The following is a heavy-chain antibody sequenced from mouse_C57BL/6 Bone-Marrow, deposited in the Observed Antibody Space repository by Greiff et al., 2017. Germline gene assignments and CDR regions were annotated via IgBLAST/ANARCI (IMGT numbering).Heavy chain of an antibody. CDR3: ARVGDIWLRRRVDYYAMDY. CDR1: GYTFTNYW. D-gene: IGHD2-2*01. Sequence: QVQLQQSGAELVRPGTSVKMSCKASGYTFTNYWIGWAKQRPGHGLEWIGDIYPGGGYTNYNEKFKGKATLTADKSSSTAYMQFSSLTSEDSAIYYSARVGDIWLRRRVDYYAMDYWGEGTSVTVSS. CDR2: IYPGGGYT. V-gene: IGHV1-63*01. J-gene: IGHJ4*01.